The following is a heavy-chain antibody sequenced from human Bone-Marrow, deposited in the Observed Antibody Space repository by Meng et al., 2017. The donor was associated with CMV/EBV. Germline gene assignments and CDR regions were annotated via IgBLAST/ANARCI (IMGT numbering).Heavy chain of an antibody. J-gene: IGHJ6*01. CDR3: SRGDTTIRYYYYGMDV. CDR2: ISYDGSNI. D-gene: IGHD5-18*01. CDR1: GFTFSSYA. Sequence: GESLKISCAASGFTFSSYAMHWVRQSPGKGLEWLAVISYDGSNIYYADSVKGRFTISRDNSKNTLYLQMNSLRVDDTAVYYCSRGDTTIRYYYYGMDVWGQGTTVTGSS. V-gene: IGHV3-30-3*01.